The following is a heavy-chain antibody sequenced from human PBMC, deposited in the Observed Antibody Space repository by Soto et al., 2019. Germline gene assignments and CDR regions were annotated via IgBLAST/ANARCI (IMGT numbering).Heavy chain of an antibody. CDR3: ARHVGYYYGMDV. J-gene: IGHJ6*02. V-gene: IGHV5-10-1*01. Sequence: PGESLKISCRGSGYSFTSCWISWVRQMPGKGLEWMGRIDPSDSYTNYSPSFQGHVTISADKSISTAYLQWSSLKASDTAMYYCARHVGYYYGMDVWGQGTTVTVSS. D-gene: IGHD2-15*01. CDR2: IDPSDSYT. CDR1: GYSFTSCW.